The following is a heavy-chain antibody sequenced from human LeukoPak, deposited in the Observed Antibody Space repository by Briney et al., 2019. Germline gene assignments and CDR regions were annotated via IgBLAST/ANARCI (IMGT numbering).Heavy chain of an antibody. J-gene: IGHJ4*02. CDR1: GDSISSGSYF. CDR2: IYTTGST. CDR3: ARGYDWNYILAH. V-gene: IGHV4-61*02. D-gene: IGHD1-7*01. Sequence: SETLSLTCTVSGDSISSGSYFWSWIRQPAGKGLEWVGRIYTTGSTNYTPTLKSRVTISVATSKNQFTLKLSSVTAADTAVYYCARGYDWNYILAHWGQGTLVTVSS.